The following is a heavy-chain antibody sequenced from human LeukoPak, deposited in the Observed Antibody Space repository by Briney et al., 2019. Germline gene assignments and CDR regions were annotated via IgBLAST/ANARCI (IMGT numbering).Heavy chain of an antibody. CDR3: ARSAGGNYFDY. CDR2: ISSGTDYI. Sequence: GGSLRLSCAASGFTFNNYNMNWVRQAPGKGLEWISSISSGTDYIFQADSVKGRFTIFRDNARNSLSLQMNSLRADDTAVYYCARSAGGNYFDYWDQGTLVTVSS. CDR1: GFTFNNYN. D-gene: IGHD2-8*02. J-gene: IGHJ4*02. V-gene: IGHV3-21*01.